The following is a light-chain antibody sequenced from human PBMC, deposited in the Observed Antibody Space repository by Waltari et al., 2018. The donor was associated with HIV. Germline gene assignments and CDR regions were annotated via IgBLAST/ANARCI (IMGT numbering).Light chain of an antibody. J-gene: IGKJ1*01. V-gene: IGKV1-39*01. CDR1: QTIVSY. CDR3: QQSYMTPRT. Sequence: DIQVTQSPSSLSAYVGDRVNITCRTSQTIVSYLNWYQQKPGQAPKLLISTTSTLQSGVPSRFSGSGSGADFTLTISSLQPEDFATYYCQQSYMTPRTFGPGTKVEI. CDR2: TTS.